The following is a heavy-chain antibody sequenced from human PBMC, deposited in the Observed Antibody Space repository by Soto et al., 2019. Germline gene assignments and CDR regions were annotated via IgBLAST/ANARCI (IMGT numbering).Heavy chain of an antibody. D-gene: IGHD6-19*01. CDR2: IYYSGST. Sequence: PSETLSLTCTVSGGSTSSYYWSWIRQPPGKGLEWIGYIYYSGSTNYNPPLKSRVTISVDTSKNQFSLKLSSVTAADTAVYYCASGEAVAGSFDYWGQGTLVTVSS. V-gene: IGHV4-59*01. CDR1: GGSTSSYY. J-gene: IGHJ4*02. CDR3: ASGEAVAGSFDY.